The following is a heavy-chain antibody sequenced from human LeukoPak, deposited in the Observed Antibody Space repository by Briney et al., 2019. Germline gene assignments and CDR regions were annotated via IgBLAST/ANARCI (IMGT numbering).Heavy chain of an antibody. CDR3: ARSGGYYFDY. CDR1: GFTFSSYS. V-gene: IGHV3-21*05. D-gene: IGHD2-15*01. CDR2: ISSSSSYI. Sequence: GGSLRLSCAASGFTFSSYSMNWVRQAPGKGLEWVSFISSSSSYIYYADSVKGRFTISRGNAKNSLYPQMNSLRAEDTAVYYCARSGGYYFDYWGQGTLVTVSS. J-gene: IGHJ4*02.